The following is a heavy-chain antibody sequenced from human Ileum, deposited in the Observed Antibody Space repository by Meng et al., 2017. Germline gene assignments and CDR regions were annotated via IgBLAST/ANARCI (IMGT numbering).Heavy chain of an antibody. CDR1: GFTFSNYW. Sequence: GGSLRLSCAASGFTFSNYWMSWVRQAPGKGLEWVANIKQDGSEKYYVDSVKGRFTISRDNTKNSLYLQMDSLRAEDTAVYYCARKLHDILTGYPDYWGQGTLVTVSS. J-gene: IGHJ4*02. V-gene: IGHV3-7*01. CDR2: IKQDGSEK. CDR3: ARKLHDILTGYPDY. D-gene: IGHD3-9*01.